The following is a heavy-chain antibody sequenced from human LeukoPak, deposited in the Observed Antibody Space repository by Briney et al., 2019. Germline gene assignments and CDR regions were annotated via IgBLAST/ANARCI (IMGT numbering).Heavy chain of an antibody. V-gene: IGHV1-8*03. J-gene: IGHJ4*02. CDR3: AILYYYDSSGYFDI. CDR1: GYTFTSYD. CDR2: MNPNSGNT. D-gene: IGHD3-22*01. Sequence: ASVKVSCKASGYTFTSYDINWVRQATGQGLEWMGWMNPNSGNTGYAQKFQGRVAITRNTSISTAYMELSSLRSEDTAVYYCAILYYYDSSGYFDIWGQGTLVTVSS.